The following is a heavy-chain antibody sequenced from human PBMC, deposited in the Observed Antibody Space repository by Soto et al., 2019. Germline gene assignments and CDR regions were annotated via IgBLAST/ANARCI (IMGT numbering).Heavy chain of an antibody. CDR3: ARAGKYYDASGYAN. CDR1: GYSFDTSG. J-gene: IGHJ4*02. D-gene: IGHD3-22*01. CDR2: ISVYNGNT. V-gene: IGHV1-18*01. Sequence: QVPLVQSGTEVKKPGASIQVSCKASGYSFDTSGMSWVRQAPGQGLEWMGWISVYNGNTNYDQTRQDRVTMTTDTATNTADAEVRNRRANDTAGTYRARAGKYYDASGYANWGQGTLVTVSS.